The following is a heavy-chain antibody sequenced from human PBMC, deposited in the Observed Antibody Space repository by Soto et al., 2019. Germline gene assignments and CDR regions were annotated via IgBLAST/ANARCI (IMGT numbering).Heavy chain of an antibody. CDR2: MNPNSGNT. CDR1: GSTFTSYD. J-gene: IGHJ2*01. Sequence: QVQLVQSGAEVKKPGASVKVSCKASGSTFTSYDINWVRQATGQGLEWMGWMNPNSGNTGYAQKFQGRVXMXRXXSISTAYMELSSLRSEDTAVYYCATSGGLTVDFDLWGRGTLVTVSS. CDR3: ATSGGLTVDFDL. V-gene: IGHV1-8*01. D-gene: IGHD1-26*01.